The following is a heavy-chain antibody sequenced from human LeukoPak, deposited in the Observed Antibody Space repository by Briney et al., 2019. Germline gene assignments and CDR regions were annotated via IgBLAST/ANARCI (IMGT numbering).Heavy chain of an antibody. CDR2: ISTNGGHT. J-gene: IGHJ5*02. CDR3: VRVRGGGDFGWFDP. Sequence: GGSLRLSCSASGFTFNSYAMHWVRQAPGKGLEYVSAISTNGGHTYYADSVKGRFTISRDNSKNTLYLQMSSLRPEDTAVYYCVRVRGGGDFGWFDPWGQGAVVTVSS. CDR1: GFTFNSYA. V-gene: IGHV3-64D*06. D-gene: IGHD2-21*02.